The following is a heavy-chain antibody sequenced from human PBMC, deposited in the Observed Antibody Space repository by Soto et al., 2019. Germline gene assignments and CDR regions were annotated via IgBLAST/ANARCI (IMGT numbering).Heavy chain of an antibody. J-gene: IGHJ6*02. Sequence: QVQLVQSGAEVKKPGASVKVSCKASGYTFTSYDINWVRQATGQGLEWMGWMNPNNGNTGYAQKYQGRDTLTRNTAKSTAYMELSSLRSEDTAVYFCAWVRYYGMDVWGQGATVAVSS. V-gene: IGHV1-8*01. CDR3: AWVRYYGMDV. CDR2: MNPNNGNT. CDR1: GYTFTSYD.